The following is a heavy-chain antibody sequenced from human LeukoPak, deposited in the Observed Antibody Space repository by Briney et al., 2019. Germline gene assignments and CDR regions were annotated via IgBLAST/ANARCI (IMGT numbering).Heavy chain of an antibody. J-gene: IGHJ4*02. CDR2: ISSSGTTI. D-gene: IGHD1-1*01. CDR3: ARFTTGTTCDY. Sequence: PGGSLRLSCAAFGFTFSSYEMNWARQAPGKGLEWVSYISSSGTTIYYADSVKGRFTVSRDNAKNSLYLQMNSLRAEDTAIYYCARFTTGTTCDYWGQGALVTVSS. CDR1: GFTFSSYE. V-gene: IGHV3-48*03.